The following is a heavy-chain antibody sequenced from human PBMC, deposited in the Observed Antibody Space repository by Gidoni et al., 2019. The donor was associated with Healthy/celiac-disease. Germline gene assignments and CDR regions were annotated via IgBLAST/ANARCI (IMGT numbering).Heavy chain of an antibody. CDR1: GFTFSSYA. D-gene: IGHD3-3*01. J-gene: IGHJ6*02. Sequence: EVQLLASGGGLVQPGGSLRLSCAASGFTFSSYAMRWVRQAPGKGLEWVSAISGSGGSTYYADSVKGRFTISRDNSKNTLYLQMNSLRAEDTAVYYCAKDGAAFWSGYPFTHYYYGMDVWGQGTTVTVSS. CDR3: AKDGAAFWSGYPFTHYYYGMDV. V-gene: IGHV3-23*01. CDR2: ISGSGGST.